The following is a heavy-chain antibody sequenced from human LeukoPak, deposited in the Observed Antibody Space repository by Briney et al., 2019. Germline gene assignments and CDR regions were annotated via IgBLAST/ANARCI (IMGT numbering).Heavy chain of an antibody. V-gene: IGHV5-51*01. D-gene: IGHD3-3*01. CDR2: IYPGDSDT. CDR3: ASARSDFWSGYSGKAFDI. Sequence: GESLKISCKGSGYSFTSYWIGWVRQMPGKGMEWMGMIYPGDSDTRYSPSFQGQVTISADKSISTAYLQWSSLKASDTAMYYCASARSDFWSGYSGKAFDIWGQGTMVTVSS. J-gene: IGHJ3*02. CDR1: GYSFTSYW.